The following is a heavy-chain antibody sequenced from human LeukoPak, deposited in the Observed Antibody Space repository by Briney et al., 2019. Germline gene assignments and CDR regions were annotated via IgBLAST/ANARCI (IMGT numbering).Heavy chain of an antibody. CDR3: ARKGTDSNCYFLSYYYGMDV. J-gene: IGHJ6*02. D-gene: IGHD3-22*01. CDR1: GYTFTSYA. V-gene: IGHV7-4-1*02. Sequence: ASVKVSCKASGYTFTSYAMNWVRQAPGQGLEWMGWINTNTGNPTYAQGFTGRFVFSLDTSVSTAYLQISSLKAEDTAVYYCARKGTDSNCYFLSYYYGMDVWGQGTTVTVSS. CDR2: INTNTGNP.